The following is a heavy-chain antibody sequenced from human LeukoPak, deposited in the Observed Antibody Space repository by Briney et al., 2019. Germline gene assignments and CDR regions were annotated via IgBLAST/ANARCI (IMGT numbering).Heavy chain of an antibody. CDR1: GFTFSSHW. Sequence: PGGSLRLSCAASGFTFSSHWMSWVRQAPGKGLERVANIKQDGSEKYYVDSVKGRFTISRDNAKNSLYLQMNSLRVEDTAVYFCARDREYYFDYWGQGTLVTVSS. CDR2: IKQDGSEK. CDR3: ARDREYYFDY. J-gene: IGHJ4*02. V-gene: IGHV3-7*01.